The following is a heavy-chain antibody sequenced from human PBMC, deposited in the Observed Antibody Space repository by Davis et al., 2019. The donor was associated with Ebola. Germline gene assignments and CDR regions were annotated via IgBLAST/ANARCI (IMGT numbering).Heavy chain of an antibody. CDR2: IIPIFGTA. Sequence: SVKVSCKASGGTFSSYAISWVRQAPGQGLEWMGGIIPIFGTANYAQKFQGRVTMTRNTSISTAYMELSSLRSEDTAVYYCARGITGTTVVNYWGQGTLVTVSS. J-gene: IGHJ4*02. D-gene: IGHD1-7*01. V-gene: IGHV1-69*05. CDR1: GGTFSSYA. CDR3: ARGITGTTVVNY.